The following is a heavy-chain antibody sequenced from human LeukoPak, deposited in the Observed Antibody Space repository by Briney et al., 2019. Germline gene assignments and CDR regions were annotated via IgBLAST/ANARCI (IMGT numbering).Heavy chain of an antibody. Sequence: GGSLRLSCAASGFTFSSYEMSWVRQAPGKGLEWFSYISRSGSTVYYADSVKGRFTISRDNAKNSPFLQINSLRAEDTAVYYCATSSSSVYAFDIWGQGTMVTVSS. V-gene: IGHV3-48*03. CDR3: ATSSSSVYAFDI. CDR1: GFTFSSYE. J-gene: IGHJ3*02. CDR2: ISRSGSTV. D-gene: IGHD6-6*01.